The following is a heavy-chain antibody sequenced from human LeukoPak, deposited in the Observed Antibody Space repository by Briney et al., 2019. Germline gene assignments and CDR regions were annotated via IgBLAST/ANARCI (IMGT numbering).Heavy chain of an antibody. V-gene: IGHV1-2*02. CDR3: ARDHRRGSSGMDV. CDR2: INPNSGGT. CDR1: GYTFTGYY. Sequence: GASVKVSCKASGYTFTGYYMHWVRQAPGQGLEWMGWINPNSGGTNYAQKFQGRVTMTTDTSTSTAYMELRSLRSDDTAVYYCARDHRRGSSGMDVWGKGTTVTVSS. D-gene: IGHD5-24*01. J-gene: IGHJ6*04.